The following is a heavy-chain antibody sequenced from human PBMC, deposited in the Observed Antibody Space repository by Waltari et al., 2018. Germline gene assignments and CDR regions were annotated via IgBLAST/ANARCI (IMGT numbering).Heavy chain of an antibody. CDR3: ARANYYDSSGLGHYYYYYYMDV. Sequence: QVQLQESGPGLVKTSETLSLTCTVSGGSISSYYWSWIWQPPGKGLGWLGDIYYRGSTNYHPSLKSRVTISVDTSKNQFSLKLSSVTAADTAVYYCARANYYDSSGLGHYYYYYYMDVWGKGTTVTVSS. D-gene: IGHD3-22*01. CDR2: IYYRGST. J-gene: IGHJ6*03. CDR1: GGSISSYY. V-gene: IGHV4-59*01.